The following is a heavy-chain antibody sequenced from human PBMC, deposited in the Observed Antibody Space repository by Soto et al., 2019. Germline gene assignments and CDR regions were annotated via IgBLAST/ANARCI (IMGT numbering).Heavy chain of an antibody. V-gene: IGHV4-38-2*01. CDR3: ARRDCSSDSCSEARWFDP. CDR2: VYRTETT. Sequence: SETLSLTCAVSGYPIGSGYYWAWLRRPPGKGLEWIGSVYRTETTFYNPSLKSRVAISLDMSNNQVSLKVNSVTAADTAVYYCARRDCSSDSCSEARWFDPWGQGTLVTVSS. J-gene: IGHJ5*02. D-gene: IGHD2-2*01. CDR1: GYPIGSGYY.